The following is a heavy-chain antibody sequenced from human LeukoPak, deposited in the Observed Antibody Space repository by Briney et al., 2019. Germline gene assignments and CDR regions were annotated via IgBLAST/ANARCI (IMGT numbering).Heavy chain of an antibody. CDR2: IGSASDTYI. V-gene: IGHV3-21*01. Sequence: GGSLRLSCAASGFTFSDYTMNWVRQAPGKWLEWVSCIGSASDTYIHYADSVRGRFTISRDNAKNSVYLQMNSLTAEDTAVYYCAKAVPGFDSWGQGTLVTVSS. CDR3: AKAVPGFDS. CDR1: GFTFSDYT. J-gene: IGHJ4*02.